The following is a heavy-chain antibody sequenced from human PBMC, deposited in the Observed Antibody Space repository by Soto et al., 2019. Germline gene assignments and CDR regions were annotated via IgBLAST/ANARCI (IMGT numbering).Heavy chain of an antibody. CDR3: AKGSYCSGGSCYDGYFDY. CDR1: GFTFDDYA. V-gene: IGHV3-9*01. J-gene: IGHJ4*02. CDR2: ISWNSGSI. D-gene: IGHD2-15*01. Sequence: SLKISCAASGFTFDDYAMHWVRQAPGKGLEWVSGISWNSGSIGYADSVKGRFTISRGNAKNSLYLQMNSLRAEDTALYYCAKGSYCSGGSCYDGYFDYWGQGTLVTVSS.